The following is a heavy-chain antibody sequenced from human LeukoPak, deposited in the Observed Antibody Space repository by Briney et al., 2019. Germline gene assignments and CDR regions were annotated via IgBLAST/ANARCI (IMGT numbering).Heavy chain of an antibody. V-gene: IGHV3-33*01. CDR1: GFTFSRYG. D-gene: IGHD2-8*01. Sequence: GGSLRLSCVASGFTFSRYGMHWVRQAPGKGLEWVAVMWYDDSNKFYGDSVKGRFTMPRDISKNTLYLQMNSLRAEDTAVYYCARDSCTNGVCEIDYWGQGTLVTVSS. CDR3: ARDSCTNGVCEIDY. CDR2: MWYDDSNK. J-gene: IGHJ4*02.